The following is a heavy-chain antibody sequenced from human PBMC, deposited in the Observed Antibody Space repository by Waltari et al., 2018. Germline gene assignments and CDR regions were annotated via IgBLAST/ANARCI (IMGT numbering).Heavy chain of an antibody. CDR1: GGSFSGYC. V-gene: IGHV4-34*01. CDR2: INHSGGT. CDR3: TRGLLAAAGPRFGY. J-gene: IGHJ4*02. D-gene: IGHD6-13*01. Sequence: QVQLQQWGAGLLKPSETLSLPGAVYGGSFSGYCWSWIGQPPGKGLEGIGEINHSGGTNYNPSLKSRVTISVDTSKNQFSLKLSSVTAADTSVYYCTRGLLAAAGPRFGYWGQGTLVTVSS.